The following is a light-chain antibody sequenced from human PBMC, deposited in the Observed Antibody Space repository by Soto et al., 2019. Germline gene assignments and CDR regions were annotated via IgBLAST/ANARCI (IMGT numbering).Light chain of an antibody. CDR3: SSYTSSSTYV. V-gene: IGLV2-14*01. CDR2: EVT. J-gene: IGLJ1*01. Sequence: QSVLTQPASVSGSPGQSITISCTGTSSDVGEYNSVSWYQQHPGKAPKLIIYEVTNRPSGVSDRFSGSKSGNTASLTISGLQAEDEADYYCSSYTSSSTYVFGVGTKVTV. CDR1: SSDVGEYNS.